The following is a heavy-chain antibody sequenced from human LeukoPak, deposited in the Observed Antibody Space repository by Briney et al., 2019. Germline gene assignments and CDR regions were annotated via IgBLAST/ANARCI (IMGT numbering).Heavy chain of an antibody. D-gene: IGHD3-22*01. V-gene: IGHV4-61*02. J-gene: IGHJ5*02. CDR2: IYTSGST. Sequence: SQTLSLTCTVSCGSISSGSYYWSWIRQPAGKGLEWIGRIYTSGSTNYNPSLKSRVTISVDTSKNQFSLKLSSVTAADTAVYYCARAFYYDSKGNWFDPWGQGTLVTVSS. CDR1: CGSISSGSYY. CDR3: ARAFYYDSKGNWFDP.